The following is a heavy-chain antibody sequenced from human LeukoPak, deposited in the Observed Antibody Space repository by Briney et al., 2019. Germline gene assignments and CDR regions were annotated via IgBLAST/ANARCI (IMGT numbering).Heavy chain of an antibody. Sequence: GGALRLSCAASGFTFSTYAMNWARQAPGKGLEWVSTISAGGVSTYHADSVKGRFTISRDNSKNTLYLQMNSLRVEDTAVYYCAGRGYSYGGGGYWGQGTLVTVSS. D-gene: IGHD5-18*01. CDR2: ISAGGVST. CDR3: AGRGYSYGGGGY. V-gene: IGHV3-23*01. J-gene: IGHJ4*02. CDR1: GFTFSTYA.